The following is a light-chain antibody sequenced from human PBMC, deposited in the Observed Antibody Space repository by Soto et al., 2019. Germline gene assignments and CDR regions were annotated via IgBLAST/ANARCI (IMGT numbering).Light chain of an antibody. CDR2: DAS. Sequence: DIQMTQSPSSLSASVGERVTITCRPSQSIMSYLNWYQHKPGKAPKVLIYDASTLQSGVPSRFSGSGSGTDFTLTISSLQPEDSATYYCQQSYTTPLTFGGGTKVDIK. CDR3: QQSYTTPLT. CDR1: QSIMSY. V-gene: IGKV1-39*01. J-gene: IGKJ4*01.